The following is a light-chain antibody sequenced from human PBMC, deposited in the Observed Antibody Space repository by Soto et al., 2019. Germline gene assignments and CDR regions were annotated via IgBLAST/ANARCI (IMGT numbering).Light chain of an antibody. CDR3: QSYDSGNVV. J-gene: IGLJ2*01. CDR2: EDN. CDR1: SGSIASNY. Sequence: LTQPHSVSESPGKTVTISCTRSSGSIASNYVQWYQQRPGSAPTTVIYEDNQRPSGVPDRFSGSIDSSSNSASLTISGLKTEDEADYYCQSYDSGNVVFGGGTKLTVL. V-gene: IGLV6-57*04.